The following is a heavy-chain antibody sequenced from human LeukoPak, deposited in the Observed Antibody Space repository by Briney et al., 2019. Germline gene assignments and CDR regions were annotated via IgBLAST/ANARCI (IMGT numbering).Heavy chain of an antibody. J-gene: IGHJ4*02. D-gene: IGHD6-6*01. CDR3: AREISISIAARGGFDY. CDR2: LNWNGGRT. Sequence: PGGSLRLSCAASGFTFSTYGMSWVRQAPGKGLEWVSNLNWNGGRTGYADSVKGRFTISRDNAKNSLYLQMNSLRAEDTALYYCAREISISIAARGGFDYWGQGTLVTVSS. V-gene: IGHV3-20*04. CDR1: GFTFSTYG.